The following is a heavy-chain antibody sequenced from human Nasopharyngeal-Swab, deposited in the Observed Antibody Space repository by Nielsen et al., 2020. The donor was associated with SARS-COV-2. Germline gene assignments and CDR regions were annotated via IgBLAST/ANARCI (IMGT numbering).Heavy chain of an antibody. CDR2: IWYDGSNK. V-gene: IGHV3-33*01. J-gene: IGHJ6*03. Sequence: WIRQPPGKGLEWVAVIWYDGSNKYYADSVKGRFTISRDNSKNTLYLQMNSLRAEDTAVYYCARDGELWFGELFHPTYYYYMDVWGKGTTVTVSS. CDR3: ARDGELWFGELFHPTYYYYMDV. D-gene: IGHD3-10*01.